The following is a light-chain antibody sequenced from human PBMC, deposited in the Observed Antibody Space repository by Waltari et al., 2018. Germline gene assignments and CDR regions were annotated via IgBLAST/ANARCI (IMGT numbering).Light chain of an antibody. V-gene: IGLV2-23*01. CDR2: EAS. Sequence: QSALTQPASVSGSPGQSITISCTGSSSDVGTYNFVSWYQEHPGKAPKLLIYEASKRPSGFSTRFSGSKSGNTASLTISGLQAEDEADYYCCSYAGRSTLIFGTGTKVTVL. J-gene: IGLJ1*01. CDR3: CSYAGRSTLI. CDR1: SSDVGTYNF.